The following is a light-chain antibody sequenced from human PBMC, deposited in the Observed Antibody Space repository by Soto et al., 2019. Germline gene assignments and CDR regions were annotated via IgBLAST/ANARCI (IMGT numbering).Light chain of an antibody. CDR1: QSFPSNY. J-gene: IGKJ1*01. Sequence: EIVLTQSPGTLSLSPGERATLSCRASQSFPSNYLAWYQKRHGQPPRLLMSASSSRAACIPERFSGSVSGPDFILTISRLDTEDFAVYYCPHYVYSPWWFGQGTSVEIK. V-gene: IGKV3-20*01. CDR3: PHYVYSPWW. CDR2: ASS.